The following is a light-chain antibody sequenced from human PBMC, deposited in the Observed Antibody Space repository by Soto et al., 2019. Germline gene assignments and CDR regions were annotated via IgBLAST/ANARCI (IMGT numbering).Light chain of an antibody. CDR1: QGIDNY. CDR2: AAS. V-gene: IGKV1-17*03. J-gene: IGKJ4*01. Sequence: DIQMTQSPSAMSASVGDRVTITCRASQGIDNYLAWFQQKPGKVPQRLIYAASTLQSGVPCRFSGSGSGTEFTLTLSRLQPEDYATYYCLQHRSYPLTFGGGTKVEIK. CDR3: LQHRSYPLT.